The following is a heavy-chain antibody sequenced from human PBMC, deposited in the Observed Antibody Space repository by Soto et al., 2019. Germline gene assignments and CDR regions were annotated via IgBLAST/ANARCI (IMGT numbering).Heavy chain of an antibody. CDR2: IYYSGST. V-gene: IGHV4-59*01. Sequence: QVQLQESGPGLVKPSETLSLTCTVSGGSISSYYWSWIRQPPGKGLEWIGYIYYSGSTNYNPSLKSRVPISVDTSKHQFSLKLSSVTAADTAVYYCARGVGYCISTSCYSWFDPWGQGTLVTVSS. J-gene: IGHJ5*02. CDR1: GGSISSYY. CDR3: ARGVGYCISTSCYSWFDP. D-gene: IGHD2-2*02.